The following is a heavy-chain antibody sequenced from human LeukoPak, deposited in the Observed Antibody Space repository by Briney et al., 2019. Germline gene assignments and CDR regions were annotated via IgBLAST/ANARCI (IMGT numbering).Heavy chain of an antibody. J-gene: IGHJ4*02. CDR1: GFTFSNYA. Sequence: GSLRLSCAASGFTFSNYAMSWVRQPPGKGLEWIGSIYDNGSTYYNPSLKSRVTMSVDTSKNRFSLKLSSVTAADTAVYYCARGFTMVRGVIVYFDYWGQGTLVTVSS. CDR2: IYDNGST. V-gene: IGHV4-38-2*01. D-gene: IGHD3-10*01. CDR3: ARGFTMVRGVIVYFDY.